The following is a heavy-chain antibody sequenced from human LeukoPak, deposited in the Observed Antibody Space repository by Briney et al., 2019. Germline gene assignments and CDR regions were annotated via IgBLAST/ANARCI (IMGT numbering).Heavy chain of an antibody. CDR3: ARDFSPVYCSGDCYTSPTSN. CDR2: ISSSSSYI. V-gene: IGHV3-21*01. D-gene: IGHD2-21*02. CDR1: GFPLSSYR. Sequence: PGESLPLSCAASGFPLSSYRVNWLRQPPGKGLEGVSSISSSSSYIYYAPPEKGRLTISSDNTKNSLFLQMNSLRAEDTAVYYWARDFSPVYCSGDCYTSPTSNWGERALVTVSS. J-gene: IGHJ4*02.